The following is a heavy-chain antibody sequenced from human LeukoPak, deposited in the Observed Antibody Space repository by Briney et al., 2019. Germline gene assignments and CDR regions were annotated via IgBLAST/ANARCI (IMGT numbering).Heavy chain of an antibody. V-gene: IGHV4-39*07. CDR2: IYYSGST. J-gene: IGHJ4*02. Sequence: SETLSLTCTVSGGSISSSSYYRGWIRQPPGKGLEWIGSIYYSGSTYYNPSLKSRVTLSVDTSKNQFSLKLSSVTAADTAVYYCARDIRWELPYFDYWGQGTLVTVSS. CDR1: GGSISSSSYY. D-gene: IGHD1-26*01. CDR3: ARDIRWELPYFDY.